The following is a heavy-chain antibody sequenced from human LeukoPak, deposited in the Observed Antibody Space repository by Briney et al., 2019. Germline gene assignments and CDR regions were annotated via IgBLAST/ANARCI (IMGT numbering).Heavy chain of an antibody. CDR2: ILGSGGST. V-gene: IGHV3-23*01. CDR1: GFTFSNYA. Sequence: GGSLRLSRAASGFTFSNYAMSWVSQAPGKGLEWDSAILGSGGSTYYADSVKGRFTVSRDNSKSTLYLQMNSLRAEDTALYYFAEWGDYDVLTGYYVPDYWGQGTLVTVSP. CDR3: AEWGDYDVLTGYYVPDY. D-gene: IGHD3-9*01. J-gene: IGHJ4*02.